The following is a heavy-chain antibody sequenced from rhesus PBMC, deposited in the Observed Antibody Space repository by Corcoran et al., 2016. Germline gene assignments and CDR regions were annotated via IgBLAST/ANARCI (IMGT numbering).Heavy chain of an antibody. V-gene: IGHV3S5*01. Sequence: EVQLVESGGGLVQPGGSLRLSCAASGFTFSSYGMSWVRQAQGKGLEWVSYISNGGGSTYYADSVEGRFTISRDNSKNTLSLQMNSLRAEDTAVYYCATSGYTYFDYWGQGVLVTVSS. D-gene: IGHD5-24*01. J-gene: IGHJ4*01. CDR2: ISNGGGST. CDR1: GFTFSSYG. CDR3: ATSGYTYFDY.